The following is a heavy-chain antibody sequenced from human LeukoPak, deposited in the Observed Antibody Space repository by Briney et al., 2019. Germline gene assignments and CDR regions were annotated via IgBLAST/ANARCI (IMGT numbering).Heavy chain of an antibody. V-gene: IGHV3-43*02. CDR1: RLTLDDYV. Sequence: GRSLRLSCAVSRLTLDDYVMPWVGQSARQDLKSVCLFSGDGCRTFYACSVKGRFTISRDNSKNSLYLQMNSLRTEDTALYYCAKILGDCSGGSCYSLDYWGQGTLVTVSS. CDR3: AKILGDCSGGSCYSLDY. CDR2: FSGDGCRT. J-gene: IGHJ4*02. D-gene: IGHD2-15*01.